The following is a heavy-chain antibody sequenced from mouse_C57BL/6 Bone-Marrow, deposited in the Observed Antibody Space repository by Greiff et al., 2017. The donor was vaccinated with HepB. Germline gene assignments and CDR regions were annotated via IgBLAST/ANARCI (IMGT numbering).Heavy chain of an antibody. CDR2: IYPGNSDT. V-gene: IGHV1-5*01. J-gene: IGHJ3*01. CDR1: GYTFTSYW. Sequence: VQLKQSGTVLARPGASVKMSCKTSGYTFTSYWMHWVKQRPGQGLEWIGAIYPGNSDTSYNQKFKGKAKLTAVTSASTAYMELSSLTNEDSAVYYCTRRESTMVLRDWFAYWGQGTLVTVSA. D-gene: IGHD2-1*01. CDR3: TRRESTMVLRDWFAY.